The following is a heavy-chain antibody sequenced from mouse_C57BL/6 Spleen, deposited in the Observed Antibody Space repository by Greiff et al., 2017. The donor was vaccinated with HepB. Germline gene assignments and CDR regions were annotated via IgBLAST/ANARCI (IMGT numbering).Heavy chain of an antibody. Sequence: QVQLQQPGAELVKPGASVKLSCKASGYTFTSYWMQWVKQRPGQGLEWIGEIDPSDSYTNYNQKFKGKATLTVDTSSRTAYMQLSSLTSEDSAVYYCARGGRNGDDEDFDYWGQGTTLTVSS. V-gene: IGHV1-50*01. CDR3: ARGGRNGDDEDFDY. D-gene: IGHD2-2*01. CDR1: GYTFTSYW. CDR2: IDPSDSYT. J-gene: IGHJ2*01.